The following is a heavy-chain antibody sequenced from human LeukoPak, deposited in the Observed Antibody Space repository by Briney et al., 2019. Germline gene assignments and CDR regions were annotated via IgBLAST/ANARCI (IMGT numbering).Heavy chain of an antibody. Sequence: SETLSLTCTVSGGSISSYYWSWIRQPPGQGLEWIGYIYYSGSTNYNPSLKSRVTISVDTSKNQFSLKLSSVTAADTAVYYCARSPDSGGSPRLVDYWGQGTLVTVSS. V-gene: IGHV4-59*01. D-gene: IGHD2-8*02. CDR2: IYYSGST. CDR1: GGSISSYY. CDR3: ARSPDSGGSPRLVDY. J-gene: IGHJ4*02.